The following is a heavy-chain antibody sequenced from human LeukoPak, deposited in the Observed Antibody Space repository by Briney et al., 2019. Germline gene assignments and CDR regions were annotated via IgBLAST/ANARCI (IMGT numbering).Heavy chain of an antibody. CDR3: ARDHYGDYTNWFDP. CDR2: INSDGSST. CDR1: AFTFGNYW. J-gene: IGHJ5*02. Sequence: GGSLRLSCAASAFTFGNYWMHWVRQAPGKGLVWVSRINSDGSSTTYAGSVKGRFTISRDNAKNTLYLQMNSLRAEDMAVYYCARDHYGDYTNWFDPWGQGTLVTVSS. V-gene: IGHV3-74*03. D-gene: IGHD4-17*01.